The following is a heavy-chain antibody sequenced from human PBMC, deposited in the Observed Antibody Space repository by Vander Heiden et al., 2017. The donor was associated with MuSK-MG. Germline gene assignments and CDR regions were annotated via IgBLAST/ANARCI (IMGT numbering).Heavy chain of an antibody. J-gene: IGHJ4*01. CDR1: GFTFIAYT. V-gene: IGHV3-33*01. CDR3: ARDYSSGSGNYLDY. D-gene: IGHD3-10*01. Sequence: VLPVDSGGGVVHPGRSLGLSRSAPGFTFIAYTMHWLRPAPGEWLEWVAVIWHDGTNEHYADSVKGRFTISRDNSKNTLFLQMNSLRAEDTAVYYCARDYSSGSGNYLDYWGHGALVTVSS. CDR2: IWHDGTNE.